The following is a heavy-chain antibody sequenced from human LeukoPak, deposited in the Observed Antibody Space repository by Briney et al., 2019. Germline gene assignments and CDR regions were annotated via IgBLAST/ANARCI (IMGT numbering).Heavy chain of an antibody. J-gene: IGHJ4*02. Sequence: PGGSLSLSCAASGFTFSSYSMNWVSQAPGKGLEWVSYISSSSSTIYYADSVKGRFTISRDNSNNTLFLQMNSLRIEDTAMYYCAKDRASLFIRGVDYWGQGTLVTVSS. D-gene: IGHD3-10*01. CDR3: AKDRASLFIRGVDY. CDR2: ISSSSSTI. V-gene: IGHV3-48*01. CDR1: GFTFSSYS.